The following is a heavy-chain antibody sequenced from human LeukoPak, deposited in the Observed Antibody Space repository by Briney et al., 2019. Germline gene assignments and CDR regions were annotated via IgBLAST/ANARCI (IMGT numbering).Heavy chain of an antibody. CDR1: GFSFSAEA. J-gene: IGHJ6*04. Sequence: GGSLRLSCAASGFSFSAEAMHWVRQAPGKGLEWVSVIWYDGSIKYYAESVRGRFTTSRDNSKNTVSLQTNSLRTEDTAVYYCAKSIGGGPYFYGLDIWGEGTTVTVSS. CDR2: IWYDGSIK. V-gene: IGHV3-30-3*02. D-gene: IGHD3-16*01. CDR3: AKSIGGGPYFYGLDI.